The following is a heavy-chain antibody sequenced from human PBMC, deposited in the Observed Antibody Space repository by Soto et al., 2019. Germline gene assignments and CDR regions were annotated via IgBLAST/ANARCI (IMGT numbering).Heavy chain of an antibody. Sequence: QPGGSLRLSCAASGFTFSSYAMSWVRQAPGKGLEWVSAISGSGGSTYYADSVKGRFTISRDNSKNTLYLQMNSLRAEDTAVYYCAKRHTTVATPANYFDYWGQGTLVTVSS. CDR1: GFTFSSYA. D-gene: IGHD1-1*01. CDR2: ISGSGGST. V-gene: IGHV3-23*01. CDR3: AKRHTTVATPANYFDY. J-gene: IGHJ4*02.